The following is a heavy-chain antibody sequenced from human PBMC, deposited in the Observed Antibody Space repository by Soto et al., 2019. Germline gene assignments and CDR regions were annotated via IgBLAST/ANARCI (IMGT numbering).Heavy chain of an antibody. CDR1: GYSFTSYW. Sequence: PGDSLKISCKGSGYSFTSYWIGWVRQMPGKGLEWMGIIYPGDSDTRYSPSFQGQVTISADKSISTAYLQWSSLKASDTAMYYCASPYSSSWLSLDYWGQGTLVTVSS. CDR3: ASPYSSSWLSLDY. CDR2: IYPGDSDT. J-gene: IGHJ4*02. V-gene: IGHV5-51*01. D-gene: IGHD6-13*01.